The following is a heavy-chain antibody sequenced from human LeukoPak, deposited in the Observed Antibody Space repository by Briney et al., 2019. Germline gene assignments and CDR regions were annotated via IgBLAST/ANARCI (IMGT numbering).Heavy chain of an antibody. V-gene: IGHV4-39*07. D-gene: IGHD1-14*01. CDR1: GVSISSSSYY. Sequence: SETLSLTCTVSGVSISSSSYYWGWIRQPPGKGLEWIGSIYYSGSTYYNPSLKSRVTISVDTSKNQFSLKLSSVTAADTAVYYCARGNQADFDYWGQGTLVTVSS. CDR3: ARGNQADFDY. J-gene: IGHJ4*02. CDR2: IYYSGST.